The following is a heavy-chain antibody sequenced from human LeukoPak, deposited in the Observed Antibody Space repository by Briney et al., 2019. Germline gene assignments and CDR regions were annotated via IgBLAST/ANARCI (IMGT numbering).Heavy chain of an antibody. Sequence: SETLSLTCSVSGGSIRGSSYYWGWIRQPPEKGLEWIASIYYSGRTYDNPSLKSRVTISVDTSKNHFSLKMTSVTAADTAVYYCARDLGYTFDYNWFDPWGQGTLVTVSS. D-gene: IGHD5-18*01. CDR1: GGSIRGSSYY. V-gene: IGHV4-39*07. J-gene: IGHJ5*02. CDR2: IYYSGRT. CDR3: ARDLGYTFDYNWFDP.